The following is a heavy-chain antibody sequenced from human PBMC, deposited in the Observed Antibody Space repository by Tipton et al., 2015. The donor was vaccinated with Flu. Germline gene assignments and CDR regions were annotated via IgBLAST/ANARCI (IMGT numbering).Heavy chain of an antibody. CDR3: ARDSAAHYGMDV. Sequence: TLSLTCTVSGGSMSSYYWSWIRQPAGKGLEWIGRIYTSGSAIHNPSLKSRVTMSVDTSKNQFSLKLSSVTAADTAVYYCARDSAAHYGMDVWGQGTTVTVSS. J-gene: IGHJ6*02. V-gene: IGHV4-4*07. CDR2: IYTSGSA. CDR1: GGSMSSYY. D-gene: IGHD6-13*01.